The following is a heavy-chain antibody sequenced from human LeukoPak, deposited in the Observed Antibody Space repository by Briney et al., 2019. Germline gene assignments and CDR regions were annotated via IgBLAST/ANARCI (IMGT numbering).Heavy chain of an antibody. CDR1: GGSISSSYY. V-gene: IGHV4-61*01. J-gene: IGHJ4*02. D-gene: IGHD3-22*01. Sequence: SETLSLTCTVSGGSISSSYYWSWIRQPPGKGLEWIGYIYYSGSTNYNPSLKSRVTISVDTSKNQFSLKLSSVTAADTAVYYCARAPTYYYDSSGYYDYWGQGTLVTVSS. CDR2: IYYSGST. CDR3: ARAPTYYYDSSGYYDY.